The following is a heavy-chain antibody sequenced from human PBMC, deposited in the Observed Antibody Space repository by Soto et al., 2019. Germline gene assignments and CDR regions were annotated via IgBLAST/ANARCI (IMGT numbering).Heavy chain of an antibody. Sequence: SETLSLTCTVSGGSISSGGYYWSWIRQHPGKGLEWIGYIYYSGSTYYNPSLKSRVTISVDTSKNQFSLKLSSVTAADTAVYYCASRASSFNGFDYWGQGTLVTVSS. V-gene: IGHV4-31*03. D-gene: IGHD6-13*01. CDR2: IYYSGST. CDR3: ASRASSFNGFDY. J-gene: IGHJ4*02. CDR1: GGSISSGGYY.